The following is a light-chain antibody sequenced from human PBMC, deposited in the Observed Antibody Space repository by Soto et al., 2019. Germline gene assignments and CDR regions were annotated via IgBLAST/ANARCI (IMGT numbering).Light chain of an antibody. J-gene: IGKJ4*01. V-gene: IGKV1-5*01. Sequence: DIQMTQSPSTLSASVGDRVTITCRASQTISNWLAWYQQKPGKAPKVLIYDASTLDGGVPSRFSGRRSGTDFTLTISGLQPDDFATYYCQQYNSYPLTFGGGTKVEI. CDR3: QQYNSYPLT. CDR2: DAS. CDR1: QTISNW.